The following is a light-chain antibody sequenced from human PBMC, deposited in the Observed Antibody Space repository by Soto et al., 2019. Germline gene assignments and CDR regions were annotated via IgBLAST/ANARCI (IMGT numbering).Light chain of an antibody. J-gene: IGKJ5*01. Sequence: EIVLTQSPGTLSLSPGERATLSCRASQSVSSSYLAWYQQKPGQAPRLLIYGASSRATGIPDRFSGSGAGKDFTLTISRLQPEDCAVYYCQQYGSWITFGQGTRLEIK. CDR1: QSVSSSY. CDR2: GAS. CDR3: QQYGSWIT. V-gene: IGKV3-20*01.